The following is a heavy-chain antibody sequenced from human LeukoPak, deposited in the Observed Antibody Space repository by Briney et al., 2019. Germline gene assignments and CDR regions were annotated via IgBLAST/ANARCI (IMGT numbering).Heavy chain of an antibody. CDR2: ISISSLYI. V-gene: IGHV3-21*01. J-gene: IGHJ3*02. CDR3: ARGDLYYHAFDI. CDR1: GFTFSSYS. D-gene: IGHD2-8*01. Sequence: GGALRLSCAASGFTFSSYSMNWGRQAPGKGVEGGSSISISSLYISYAASVKARFTISRDNAKNSLYLQMNSLRAEDTAVYYCARGDLYYHAFDIWGQGTMVTVSS.